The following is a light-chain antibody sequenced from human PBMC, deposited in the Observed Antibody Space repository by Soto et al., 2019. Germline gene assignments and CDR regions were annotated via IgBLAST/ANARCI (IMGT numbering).Light chain of an antibody. J-gene: IGLJ1*01. CDR1: SSDVGGYNY. CDR2: DVS. Sequence: QSVLTQPGSVSGSPGQTITISCTGTSSDVGGYNYVSWYQQHPGKAPKLMIYDVSNRPSGVSNRFSGSKSGNTASLTISGLQAEDEADYYCSSYTSSSTPLGVFGTGTKLTVL. V-gene: IGLV2-14*01. CDR3: SSYTSSSTPLGV.